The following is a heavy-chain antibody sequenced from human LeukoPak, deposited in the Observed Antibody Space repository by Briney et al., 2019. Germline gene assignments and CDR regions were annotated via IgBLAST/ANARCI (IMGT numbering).Heavy chain of an antibody. CDR3: AGGAGFLIDY. Sequence: GGSLRLSCAASGLTFSNYWMNWVRQAPGKGPEWVAIIKKDGSEKYYVDSVKGRFTISRDNAKNSLYLQMNSLRADDTAVHFCAGGAGFLIDYWGQGALVTVSS. J-gene: IGHJ4*02. D-gene: IGHD2/OR15-2a*01. CDR2: IKKDGSEK. CDR1: GLTFSNYW. V-gene: IGHV3-7*01.